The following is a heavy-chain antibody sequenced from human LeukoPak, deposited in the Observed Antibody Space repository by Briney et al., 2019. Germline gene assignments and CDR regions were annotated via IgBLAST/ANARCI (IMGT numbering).Heavy chain of an antibody. CDR2: IKGDGNEK. CDR1: GFSFSRYW. V-gene: IGHV3-7*01. CDR3: AKEGAYPIITYDS. D-gene: IGHD3-10*01. Sequence: GGSLRLSCAASGFSFSRYWMNWVRQAPGKGLAWVANIKGDGNEKNYVDSAKGRFSISRDNAMNSLYLQMDSLRAEDTAVYYCAKEGAYPIITYDSWGQGALVTVSS. J-gene: IGHJ5*01.